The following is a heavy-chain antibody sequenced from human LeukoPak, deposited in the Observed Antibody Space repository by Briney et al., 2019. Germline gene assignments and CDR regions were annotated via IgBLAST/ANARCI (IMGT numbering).Heavy chain of an antibody. CDR3: ATLNSFGHDY. CDR2: IDTDGRTT. V-gene: IGHV3-74*01. D-gene: IGHD5-18*01. Sequence: GGSLRLSCAASGLTFSRFWMHWVRQPPGKGLVWVSRIDTDGRTTTYADSVKDRFTISRDNARNTVYLQINSLRAEDTAVYYCATLNSFGHDYWGQGILVTVSS. J-gene: IGHJ4*02. CDR1: GLTFSRFW.